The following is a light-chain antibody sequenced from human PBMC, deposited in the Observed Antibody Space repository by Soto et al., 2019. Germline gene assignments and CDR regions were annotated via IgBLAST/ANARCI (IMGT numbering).Light chain of an antibody. Sequence: EIVMTQSPATLSLSPGERATLSCRASQSVSSSYLSWYQQKPGQAPRLLIYGASTRATGIPARLSGSGSGTDFTLTISSLQPEDFAVYYCQQDYNFPLTFAGGPKVDIK. CDR2: GAS. CDR1: QSVSSSY. V-gene: IGKV3D-7*01. J-gene: IGKJ4*01. CDR3: QQDYNFPLT.